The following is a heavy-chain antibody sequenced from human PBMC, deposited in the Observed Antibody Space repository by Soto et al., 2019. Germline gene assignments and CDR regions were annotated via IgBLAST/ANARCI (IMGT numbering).Heavy chain of an antibody. Sequence: PVGSLRLSCASSVCIFSTYAIHCVRDSPGKGPEWVAVISHDGSNKYHTDSVRGRFNISRDNSENTVYLQMNSLRVEDTAVYYCARAKVNAGMGWHYQYYGMDVWGQGTTVNLPS. V-gene: IGHV3-30-3*01. CDR2: ISHDGSNK. D-gene: IGHD5-18*01. CDR1: VCIFSTYA. CDR3: ARAKVNAGMGWHYQYYGMDV. J-gene: IGHJ6*02.